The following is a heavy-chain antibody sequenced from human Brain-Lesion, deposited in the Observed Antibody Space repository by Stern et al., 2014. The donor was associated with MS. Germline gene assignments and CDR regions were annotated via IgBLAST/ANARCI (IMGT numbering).Heavy chain of an antibody. CDR3: ARDPRRGGLSGYYHGMDV. V-gene: IGHV4-4*02. D-gene: IGHD3-10*01. CDR2: IYQSGSA. Sequence: QVQLVQSGPGLVKPSGTLSLTCAVSGASISNTQWWTWVRQSPGQGLEWIGEIYQSGSANYNPSPRSRVTISVDRSKNSFSLKLNSVTAADTAVYYCARDPRRGGLSGYYHGMDVWGQGTTVTVSS. J-gene: IGHJ6*02. CDR1: GASISNTQW.